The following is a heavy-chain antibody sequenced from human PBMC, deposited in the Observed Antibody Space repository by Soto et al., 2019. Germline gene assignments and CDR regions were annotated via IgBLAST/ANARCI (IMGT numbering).Heavy chain of an antibody. V-gene: IGHV4-31*03. CDR1: GGSISSGGYY. J-gene: IGHJ4*02. D-gene: IGHD2-2*01. Sequence: SETLSLTCTVSGGSISSGGYYWSWIRQHPGKGLEWIGYIYYSGNTFYSPSLKSRVTISIDTSKNQSSLKLTSVTAADTAVYYCERYSSTSGFDYWGQGTRVTVSS. CDR3: ERYSSTSGFDY. CDR2: IYYSGNT.